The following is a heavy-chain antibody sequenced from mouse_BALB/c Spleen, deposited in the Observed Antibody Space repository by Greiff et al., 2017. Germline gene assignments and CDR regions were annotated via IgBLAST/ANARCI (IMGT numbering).Heavy chain of an antibody. CDR1: GYTFTSYW. CDR2: INPSTGYT. J-gene: IGHJ2*01. Sequence: QVQLQQSGADLAKPGASVKMSCKASGYTFTSYWMHWVKQRPGQGLEWIGYINPSTGYTEYNQKFKDKATLTADKSSSTAYMQLSSLTSEDSAVYYCASYYGSSYFDYWGQGTTLTVSS. V-gene: IGHV1-7*01. D-gene: IGHD1-1*01. CDR3: ASYYGSSYFDY.